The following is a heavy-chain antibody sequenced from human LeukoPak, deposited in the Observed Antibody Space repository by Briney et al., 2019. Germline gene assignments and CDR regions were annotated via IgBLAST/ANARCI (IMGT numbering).Heavy chain of an antibody. CDR1: GGSIRSSYYY. CDR2: INHSGST. D-gene: IGHD1-14*01. CDR3: AAWPRNRRYYYYGMDV. V-gene: IGHV4-39*07. Sequence: SETLSLTCTVSGGSIRSSYYYWGRIRQPPGKGLEWIGEINHSGSTNYNPSLKSRVTISVDTSKNQFSLKLSSVTAADTAVYYCAAWPRNRRYYYYGMDVWGQGTTVTVSS. J-gene: IGHJ6*02.